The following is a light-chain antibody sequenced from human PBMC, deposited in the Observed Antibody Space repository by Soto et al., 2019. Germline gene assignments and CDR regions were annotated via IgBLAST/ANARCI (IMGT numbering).Light chain of an antibody. CDR2: LNSDDSH. Sequence: QPVLTQSPSASASLGASVKLTCTLSSGHSNYAIAWHQQQPEKGPRYLMKLNSDDSHNKGDGIPDRFSGSSSGAERHLTISSLQSEDEAAYYCQTWGTAIHDVVFGGGTKVTVL. CDR1: SGHSNYA. V-gene: IGLV4-69*01. CDR3: QTWGTAIHDVV. J-gene: IGLJ2*01.